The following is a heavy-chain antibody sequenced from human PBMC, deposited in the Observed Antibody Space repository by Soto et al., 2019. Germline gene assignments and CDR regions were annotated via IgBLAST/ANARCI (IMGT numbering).Heavy chain of an antibody. CDR3: AAWIAARLAIK. J-gene: IGHJ6*02. V-gene: IGHV1-58*01. D-gene: IGHD6-6*01. CDR2: IVVGSGNT. CDR1: GFTFTSSA. Sequence: QMQLVQSGPEVKKPGTSVKVSCKASGFTFTSSAVQWVRQARGQRLEWIGWIVVGSGNTNYAQKFQERVTITRDMSTSTAYMELSSLRSEDTAVYYCAAWIAARLAIKWGQGTTVTVSS.